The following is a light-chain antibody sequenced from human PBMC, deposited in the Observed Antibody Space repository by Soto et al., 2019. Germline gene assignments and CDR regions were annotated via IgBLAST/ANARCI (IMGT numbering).Light chain of an antibody. J-gene: IGKJ1*01. Sequence: DIEMTQSPDSLAVSLGESATITCKSSQSVLSSSTNKNYLAWYQQKAGQPPKVLIYWASTRESGVPDRFSGSGSGTDFALTISSLQAEDVAVYHCQQFYSSLTWTFGQGTKVEIK. CDR1: QSVLSSSTNKNY. V-gene: IGKV4-1*01. CDR2: WAS. CDR3: QQFYSSLTWT.